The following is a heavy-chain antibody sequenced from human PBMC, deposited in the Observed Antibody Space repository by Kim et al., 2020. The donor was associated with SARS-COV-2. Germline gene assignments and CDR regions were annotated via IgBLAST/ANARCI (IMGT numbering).Heavy chain of an antibody. CDR3: ASVPNWPYPLGRRGYFQH. V-gene: IGHV4-30-2*04. D-gene: IGHD1-26*01. J-gene: IGHJ1*01. Sequence: KSRVTISVDTSKNQFSLKLSSVTAADTAVYYCASVPNWPYPLGRRGYFQHWGQGTLVTVST.